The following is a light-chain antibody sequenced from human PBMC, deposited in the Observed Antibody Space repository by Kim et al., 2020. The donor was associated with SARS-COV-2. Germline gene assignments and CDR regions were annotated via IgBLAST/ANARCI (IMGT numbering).Light chain of an antibody. CDR1: KLGDQY. CDR2: QDT. V-gene: IGLV3-1*01. Sequence: VSPGQTASITCAGDKLGDQYTCWYQQKPGQSPVLVIYQDTKRPSGIPERFSGSNSGNTATLTISGTQAMDEADYYCQAWDSSAVVFGGGTQLTVL. J-gene: IGLJ2*01. CDR3: QAWDSSAVV.